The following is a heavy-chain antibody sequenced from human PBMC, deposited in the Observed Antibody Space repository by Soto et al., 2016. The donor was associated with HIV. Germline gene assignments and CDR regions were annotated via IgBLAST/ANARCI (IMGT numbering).Heavy chain of an antibody. CDR2: IDSDGTTT. Sequence: EVQLVESGGGLVQPGGSLRLSCAASGFTFSNYWIHWVRQAPGKGLVWVSRIDSDGTTTNYADSVKGRFTISRDNAKNTLYLQMNGLRAEDTAIYYCTRGGPSGSYFSFDYWGQGTLVTVSS. CDR1: GFTFSNYW. D-gene: IGHD1-26*01. CDR3: TRGGPSGSYFSFDY. J-gene: IGHJ4*02. V-gene: IGHV3-74*01.